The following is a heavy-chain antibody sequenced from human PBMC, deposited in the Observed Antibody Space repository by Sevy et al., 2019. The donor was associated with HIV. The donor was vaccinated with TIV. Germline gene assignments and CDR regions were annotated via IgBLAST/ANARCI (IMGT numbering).Heavy chain of an antibody. D-gene: IGHD1-26*01. CDR1: GFTFTSDY. J-gene: IGHJ4*02. Sequence: GGSLRLSCAASGFTFTSDYMHWVRQPPGKGLVWVSHCNTDGKIIRYADSVKGRFTTSRDNAKNTLYLQMNSLRAEDTAVYYCARGSRGTFGSWGQGTLVTVSS. CDR2: CNTDGKII. CDR3: ARGSRGTFGS. V-gene: IGHV3-74*01.